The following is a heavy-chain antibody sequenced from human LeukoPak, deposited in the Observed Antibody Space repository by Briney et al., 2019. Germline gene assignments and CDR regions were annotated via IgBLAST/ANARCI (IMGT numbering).Heavy chain of an antibody. CDR3: ARVRRASITMIVEDDAFDI. Sequence: PSQTLSLTCTVSGGSISSGSYYWSWIRQPAGKGLEWIGRIYTSGSTNYNPSLKSRVTISVDTSKNQFSLKLSSVTAADTAVYYCARVRRASITMIVEDDAFDIWGQGTMVTVSS. J-gene: IGHJ3*02. D-gene: IGHD3-22*01. CDR1: GGSISSGSYY. CDR2: IYTSGST. V-gene: IGHV4-61*02.